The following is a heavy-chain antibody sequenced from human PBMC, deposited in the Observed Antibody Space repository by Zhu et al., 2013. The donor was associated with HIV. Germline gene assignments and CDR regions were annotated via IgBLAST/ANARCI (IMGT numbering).Heavy chain of an antibody. CDR3: ARDGGGGYTFDY. Sequence: QVQLVQSGAEAKKPGSAVKVSCKASGGTFRSYALNWMRQAPGQGFEWMGSIIPMFGTTNYAQKFQGRVTITADESTSTAYIVLNRLTSEDTAVYFCARDGGGGYTFDYWGQGTLVTVSS. CDR2: IIPMFGTT. J-gene: IGHJ4*02. CDR1: GGTFRSYA. D-gene: IGHD2-15*01. V-gene: IGHV1-69*18.